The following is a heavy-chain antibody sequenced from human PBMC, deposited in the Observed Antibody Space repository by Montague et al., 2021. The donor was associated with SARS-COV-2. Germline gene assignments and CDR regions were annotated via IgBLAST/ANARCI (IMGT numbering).Heavy chain of an antibody. CDR2: IYYSGTT. D-gene: IGHD3-10*01. V-gene: IGHV4-39*01. CDR1: GGFITPNYY. J-gene: IGHJ3*02. CDR3: ARPLVRGVPKAFDI. Sequence: SETLSLTCTVSGGFITPNYYWGWIRQPPGKGLEWVGNIYYSGTTFINPSLESRVTISVDASKNQFSLNLTSVTAADTAVYYCARPLVRGVPKAFDIWGQGALVIVSS.